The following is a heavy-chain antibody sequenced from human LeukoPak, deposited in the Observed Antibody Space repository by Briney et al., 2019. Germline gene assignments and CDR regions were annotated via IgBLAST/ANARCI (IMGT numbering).Heavy chain of an antibody. CDR2: MWYDESNE. CDR1: GFTFSNHG. V-gene: IGHV3-33*01. Sequence: GRSLRLSCAASGFTFSNHGMHWVRQAPGKGLEWVAVMWYDESNEYSGDSVKGRFTISRDKSKNTLYLQMNSLRVEDTAVYYCARDPYYGSGKYYYGMDLWGQGTTVTVSS. D-gene: IGHD3-10*01. J-gene: IGHJ6*02. CDR3: ARDPYYGSGKYYYGMDL.